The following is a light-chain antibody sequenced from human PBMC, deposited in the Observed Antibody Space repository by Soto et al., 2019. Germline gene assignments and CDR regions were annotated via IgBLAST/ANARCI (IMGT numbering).Light chain of an antibody. CDR3: SSWDGSLGGYV. J-gene: IGLJ1*01. V-gene: IGLV1-47*02. Sequence: QSVLTQPPSASGTPGQGVTISCSGSSSNIGSNYVYWYQQLPGTAPKLLIYNNNQRPSGVPDRFSASKSGTSASLAIRGLRSDDEADYYCSSWDGSLGGYVFGAGTKVTVL. CDR2: NNN. CDR1: SSNIGSNY.